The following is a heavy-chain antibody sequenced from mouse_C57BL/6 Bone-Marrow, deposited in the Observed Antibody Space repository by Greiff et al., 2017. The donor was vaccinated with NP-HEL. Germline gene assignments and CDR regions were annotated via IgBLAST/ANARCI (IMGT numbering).Heavy chain of an antibody. D-gene: IGHD2-12*01. CDR3: ARPYYNKVDY. V-gene: IGHV1-81*01. CDR1: GYTFTSYG. J-gene: IGHJ2*01. CDR2: IYPRSGNT. Sequence: LVESGAELARPGASVKLSCKASGYTFTSYGISWVKQRTGQGLEWIGEIYPRSGNTYYNEKFKGKATLTADKSSSTAYMELRSLTSEDSAVYFCARPYYNKVDYWGQGTTLTVSS.